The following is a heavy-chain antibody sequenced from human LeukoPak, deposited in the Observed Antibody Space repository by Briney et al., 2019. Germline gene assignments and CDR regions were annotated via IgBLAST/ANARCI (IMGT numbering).Heavy chain of an antibody. D-gene: IGHD3-10*01. CDR1: GFTVSSNY. CDR2: ISSSSSTI. Sequence: PGGSLRLSCAASGFTVSSNYMNWVRQAPGKGPEWVSYISSSSSTIYYADSVKGRFTISRDNAKNSLYLQMNSLRDEDTAVYYCARITMGGDIWGQGTMVTVSS. CDR3: ARITMGGDI. V-gene: IGHV3-48*02. J-gene: IGHJ3*02.